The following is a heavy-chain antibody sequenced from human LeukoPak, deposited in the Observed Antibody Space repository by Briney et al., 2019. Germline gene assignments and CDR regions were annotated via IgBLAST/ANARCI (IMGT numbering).Heavy chain of an antibody. D-gene: IGHD5-18*01. CDR1: GGSISTHY. V-gene: IGHV4-59*11. CDR3: ARDRGDTAMAHPFDY. CDR2: ISFSGST. J-gene: IGHJ4*02. Sequence: PSETLSLTCTVSGGSISTHYWSWIRQPPGKGLEWIGFISFSGSTNYNPSLKSRVTISIDTSKNQFSLKLSSVTAADTAVYYCARDRGDTAMAHPFDYWGQGTLVTVSS.